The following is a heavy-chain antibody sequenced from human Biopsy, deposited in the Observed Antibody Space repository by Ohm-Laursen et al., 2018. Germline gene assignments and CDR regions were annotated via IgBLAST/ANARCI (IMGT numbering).Heavy chain of an antibody. V-gene: IGHV4-59*08. J-gene: IGHJ4*02. CDR2: VSYSGNT. CDR3: AAYYYDSSGYFYAFHY. D-gene: IGHD3-22*01. Sequence: QPLGKGLEWIGYVSYSGNTKYNPSLKSRVIISADTSKNQFSLKLSSVTAADTAMYYYAAYYYDSSGYFYAFHYWGQGTLVTVSS.